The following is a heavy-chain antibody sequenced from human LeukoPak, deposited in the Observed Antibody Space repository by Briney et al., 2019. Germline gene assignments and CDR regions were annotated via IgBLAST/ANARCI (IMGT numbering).Heavy chain of an antibody. CDR3: AGGPFAGLLWDLLNWFDP. Sequence: SETLSLTCAVYGGSFSGYYWSWIRQPPGKGLEWIGEINHSGSTNYNPSLKSRVTISVDTSKNQFSLKLSSVTAADTAVCYCAGGPFAGLLWDLLNWFDPWGQGTLVTVSS. CDR2: INHSGST. D-gene: IGHD3-10*01. CDR1: GGSFSGYY. V-gene: IGHV4-34*01. J-gene: IGHJ5*02.